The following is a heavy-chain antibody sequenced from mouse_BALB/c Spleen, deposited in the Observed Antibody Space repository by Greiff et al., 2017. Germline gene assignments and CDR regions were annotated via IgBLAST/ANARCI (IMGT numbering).Heavy chain of an antibody. Sequence: VHVKQSGAELVKPGASVKLSCTASGFNIKDTYMHWVKQRPEQGLEWIGRIDPANGNTKYDPKFQGKATITADTSSNTAYLQLSSLTSEDTAVYYCARENYYGSSHAMDYWGQGTTVTVSS. CDR2: IDPANGNT. CDR3: ARENYYGSSHAMDY. V-gene: IGHV14-3*02. D-gene: IGHD1-1*01. CDR1: GFNIKDTY. J-gene: IGHJ4*01.